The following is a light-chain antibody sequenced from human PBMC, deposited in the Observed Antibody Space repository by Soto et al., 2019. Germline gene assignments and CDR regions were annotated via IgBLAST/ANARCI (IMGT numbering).Light chain of an antibody. V-gene: IGKV1-5*03. CDR1: QSSSMW. Sequence: DIQMTQSPSTLSASVGDRVTITCRASQSSSMWLAWYQQKVGKAPKVLIYTAANLESGVPSRVSGSGSGTKFTLTISSLQPDDFATYYCQQFHSYPLTFGGGTKVEIK. J-gene: IGKJ4*01. CDR2: TAA. CDR3: QQFHSYPLT.